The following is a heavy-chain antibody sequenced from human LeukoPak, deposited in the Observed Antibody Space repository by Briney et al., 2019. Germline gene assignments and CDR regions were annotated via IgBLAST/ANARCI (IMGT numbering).Heavy chain of an antibody. CDR3: ARAGLSNWGIFDAFDI. J-gene: IGHJ3*02. Sequence: GGSLRLSCEASGFTFNDYAMHWVRQAPGKGLEWVSGISWNSGRINYADSVKGRFTISRDNAKNSLYLQMNSLRAEDTAVYYCARAGLSNWGIFDAFDIWGQGTMVTVSS. D-gene: IGHD7-27*01. V-gene: IGHV3-9*01. CDR1: GFTFNDYA. CDR2: ISWNSGRI.